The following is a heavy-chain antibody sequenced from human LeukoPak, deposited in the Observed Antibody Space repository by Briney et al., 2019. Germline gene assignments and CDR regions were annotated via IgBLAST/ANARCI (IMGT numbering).Heavy chain of an antibody. Sequence: SETLSLTCTVYGGSFSGYYWSWIRQPPAKGREWKGEINHSASTNYNPSPTSRVPISVDTSKKHFSLKLSSVTPADTAVYYCARSDDFWSGPMDVWGKGTTVTVSS. J-gene: IGHJ6*04. CDR3: ARSDDFWSGPMDV. CDR1: GGSFSGYY. V-gene: IGHV4-34*01. CDR2: INHSAST. D-gene: IGHD3-3*01.